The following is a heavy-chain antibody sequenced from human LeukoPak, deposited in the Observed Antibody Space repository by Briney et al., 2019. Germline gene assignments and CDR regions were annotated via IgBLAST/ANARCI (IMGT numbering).Heavy chain of an antibody. CDR2: IIPIFGTA. CDR3: ASDGSSGLLDI. J-gene: IGHJ3*02. V-gene: IGHV1-69*05. Sequence: SVKVSCKASGGTFSSYAISWVRQAPGQGLEWMGRIIPIFGTANYAQKFQGRVTITTDESTSTAYMELSSLRAEDTAVYYCASDGSSGLLDIWAQGTMVTVSS. D-gene: IGHD3-22*01. CDR1: GGTFSSYA.